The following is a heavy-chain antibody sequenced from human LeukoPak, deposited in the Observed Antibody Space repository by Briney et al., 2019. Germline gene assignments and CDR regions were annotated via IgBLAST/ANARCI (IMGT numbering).Heavy chain of an antibody. CDR2: ISAYNGNT. J-gene: IGHJ4*02. V-gene: IGHV1-18*01. D-gene: IGHD4-17*01. CDR3: ARGQRYGDRLYYFDY. CDR1: GYTFTSYG. Sequence: ASVKVSCKASGYTFTSYGISWVRQAPGQGLEWMGWISAYNGNTNYAQKLQGRVTMTTDTSTSTAYMELRSLRSDGTAVYYCARGQRYGDRLYYFDYWGQGTLVTVSS.